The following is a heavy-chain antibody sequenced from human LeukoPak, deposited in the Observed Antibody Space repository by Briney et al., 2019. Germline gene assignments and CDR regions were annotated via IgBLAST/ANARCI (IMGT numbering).Heavy chain of an antibody. CDR1: GFTFSNSG. V-gene: IGHV3-23*01. D-gene: IGHD2-15*01. J-gene: IGHJ4*02. Sequence: GGSLRLSCAASGFTFSNSGMSWVRQAPGKGLEWVSTISGSGDSTYYADSVKGRFTSSRDNSMNTLYLQMNSLRAEDTAVYFCAKSPVSSCRGSFCYPFDYWGQGNLVTVSS. CDR2: ISGSGDST. CDR3: AKSPVSSCRGSFCYPFDY.